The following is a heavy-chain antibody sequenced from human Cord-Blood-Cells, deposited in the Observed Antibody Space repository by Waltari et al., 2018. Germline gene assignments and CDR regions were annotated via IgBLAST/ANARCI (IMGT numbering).Heavy chain of an antibody. CDR1: GYTFTGYY. Sequence: QVQLVQSGAEVKKPGASVKVSCKASGYTFTGYYMHWVRQAPGQGRERMGRHNPHSGGTNYAQKFQGRVTMTRDTSISTAYMELSRLRSDDTAVYYCARDTGIAAPDYWGQGTLVTVSS. D-gene: IGHD6-13*01. J-gene: IGHJ4*02. CDR3: ARDTGIAAPDY. CDR2: HNPHSGGT. V-gene: IGHV1-2*02.